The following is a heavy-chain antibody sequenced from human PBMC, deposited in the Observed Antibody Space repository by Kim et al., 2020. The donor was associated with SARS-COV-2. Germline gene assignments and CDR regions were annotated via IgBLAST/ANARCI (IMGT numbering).Heavy chain of an antibody. CDR1: GGSISSSSYY. Sequence: SETLSLTCTVSGGSISSSSYYWGWIRQPPGKGLEWIGSIYYSGSTYYNPSLKSRVTISVDTSKNQFSLKLSSVTAADTAVYYCARGRKQLVLFLAAAAHFDYWGQGTLVTVSS. J-gene: IGHJ4*02. V-gene: IGHV4-39*01. D-gene: IGHD6-13*01. CDR2: IYYSGST. CDR3: ARGRKQLVLFLAAAAHFDY.